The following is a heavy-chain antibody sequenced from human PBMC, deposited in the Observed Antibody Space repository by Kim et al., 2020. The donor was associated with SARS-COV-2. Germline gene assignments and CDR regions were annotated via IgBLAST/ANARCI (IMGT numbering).Heavy chain of an antibody. D-gene: IGHD6-6*01. CDR3: ARPTPTVAARAPFDY. CDR2: IWYDGSNK. J-gene: IGHJ4*02. Sequence: GSLRLSCAASGFTFSSYGMHWVRQAPGKGLEWVAVIWYDGSNKYYADSVKGRFTISRDNSKNTLYLQMNSLRAEDTAVYYCARPTPTVAARAPFDYWGQGTLVTVSS. V-gene: IGHV3-33*01. CDR1: GFTFSSYG.